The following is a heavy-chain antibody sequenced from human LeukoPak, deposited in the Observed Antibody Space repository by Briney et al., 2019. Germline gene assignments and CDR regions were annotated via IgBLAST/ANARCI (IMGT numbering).Heavy chain of an antibody. J-gene: IGHJ4*02. Sequence: PGGSLRLSCAASGFTFSSYWMSWARPAPGKGLEGVANIKQDGSEKYYVDSVKGRFTISRDNAKNSLYLQMNSLRAEDTAVYYCARDGTRRALYAKYYFDYWGQGALVTVSS. V-gene: IGHV3-7*01. CDR1: GFTFSSYW. CDR2: IKQDGSEK. CDR3: ARDGTRRALYAKYYFDY. D-gene: IGHD1-7*01.